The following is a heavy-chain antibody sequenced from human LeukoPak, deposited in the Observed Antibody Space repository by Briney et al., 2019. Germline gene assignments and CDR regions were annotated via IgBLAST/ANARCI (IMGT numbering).Heavy chain of an antibody. CDR3: ARDPAYGALDY. D-gene: IGHD4-17*01. J-gene: IGHJ4*02. CDR1: GFTFSTSW. CDR2: MNPVGGVK. V-gene: IGHV3-7*01. Sequence: GGSLRLSCAASGFTFSTSWMSWVRQSPGKRLEWVADMNPVGGVKYYVDSVKGRFTISRDNAKNSIYLQMDSLRAEDTAVYYCARDPAYGALDYWGQGTLVTVSS.